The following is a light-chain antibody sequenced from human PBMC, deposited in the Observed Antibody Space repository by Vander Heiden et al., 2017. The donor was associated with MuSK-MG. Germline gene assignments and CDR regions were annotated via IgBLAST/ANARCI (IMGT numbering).Light chain of an antibody. V-gene: IGKV3-20*01. J-gene: IGKJ2*04. CDR3: QHFCSLPMCS. Sequence: VLTQSPGTLSLSPGERATLSCRASQSVSSSYLDWYQQKPGQAPRLLIYGASSRAAGIPDRFSGSGSGTDFTLTISRLELEDFAVYYCQHFCSLPMCSFGQGTKPEIK. CDR2: GAS. CDR1: QSVSSSY.